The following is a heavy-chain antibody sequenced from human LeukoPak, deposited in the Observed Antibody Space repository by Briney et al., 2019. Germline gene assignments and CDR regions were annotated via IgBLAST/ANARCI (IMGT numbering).Heavy chain of an antibody. CDR3: ATISLASAGSWFDY. Sequence: PSDPLSLTCSVSGGSISSYYGSWSRPPAGEGLGWIGYIYYSGSTNYNPSLKSRVTISVDTSKNQFSLKLSSVTAADTAVYYCATISLASAGSWFDYWGQGTLVTVSS. J-gene: IGHJ4*02. D-gene: IGHD6-13*01. CDR1: GGSISSYY. V-gene: IGHV4-59*07. CDR2: IYYSGST.